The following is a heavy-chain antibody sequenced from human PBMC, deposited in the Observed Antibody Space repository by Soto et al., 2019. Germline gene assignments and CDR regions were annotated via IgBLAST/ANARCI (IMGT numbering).Heavy chain of an antibody. CDR1: GGTFSSYA. CDR3: ARVYSSGWYGAYGMDV. Sequence: GASVKDSCKDYGGTFSSYAMSWVRQAPGQGLEWMGGIIPIFGTANYAQKFQGRVTITADESTSTAYMELSSLRSEYTAVYYCARVYSSGWYGAYGMDVWGQGTTVTVSS. CDR2: IIPIFGTA. V-gene: IGHV1-69*13. D-gene: IGHD6-19*01. J-gene: IGHJ6*02.